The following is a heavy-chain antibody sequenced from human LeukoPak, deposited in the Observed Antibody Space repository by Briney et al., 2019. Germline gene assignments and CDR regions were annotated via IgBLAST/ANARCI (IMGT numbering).Heavy chain of an antibody. D-gene: IGHD2-15*01. Sequence: PAASVKVSCKASGGTFSSYAISWVRQAPGQGLEWMGGIIPIFCTANYAQKFQGRVTITADESTSTAYMELSSLRSEDTAVYSCTQGYCSGGSCSNVDFDYWGQGTLVTVSS. CDR2: IIPIFCTA. V-gene: IGHV1-69*13. J-gene: IGHJ4*02. CDR3: TQGYCSGGSCSNVDFDY. CDR1: GGTFSSYA.